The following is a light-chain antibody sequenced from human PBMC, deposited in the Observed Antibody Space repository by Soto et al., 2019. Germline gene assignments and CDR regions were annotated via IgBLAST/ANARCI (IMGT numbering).Light chain of an antibody. CDR3: QQSYSPVIT. J-gene: IGKJ5*01. CDR2: ASS. Sequence: DIPMTQSPSSLSASVGDRITITCRPSQSISKYLNWFQQRSGKVPKLLIYASSNLERGVPSRFIGSGYGTEFTLTITSVQPEDFATYYCQQSYSPVITFGQGTRLDIK. V-gene: IGKV1-39*01. CDR1: QSISKY.